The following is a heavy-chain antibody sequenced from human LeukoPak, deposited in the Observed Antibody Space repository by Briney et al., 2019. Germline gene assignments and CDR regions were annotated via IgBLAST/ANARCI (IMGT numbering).Heavy chain of an antibody. J-gene: IGHJ5*02. V-gene: IGHV4-34*01. CDR1: GGSFSGYY. CDR3: ARGPLRVAARFDP. CDR2: INHSGST. Sequence: PSETLSLTCAVYGGSFSGYYWSWIRQPPGKGLEWIGEINHSGSTNYNPSLKSRVTISVDTSKNQFSPKLSSVTAADTAVYYCARGPLRVAARFDPWGQGTLVTVSS. D-gene: IGHD2-15*01.